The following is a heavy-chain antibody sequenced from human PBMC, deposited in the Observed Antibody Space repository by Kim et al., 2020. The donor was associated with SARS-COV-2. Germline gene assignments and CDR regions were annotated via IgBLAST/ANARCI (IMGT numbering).Heavy chain of an antibody. CDR2: ITSSGGNT. Sequence: GGSLRLSCAASGFTFGSYAMSWVRRAPGEGLEWVSTITSSGGNTVYADSVKVRFTISRDNANNTLYVQMNSLGIEDTALYYYAQDPPQGKWG. J-gene: IGHJ1*01. V-gene: IGHV3-23*01. CDR1: GFTFGSYA. CDR3: AQDPPQGK.